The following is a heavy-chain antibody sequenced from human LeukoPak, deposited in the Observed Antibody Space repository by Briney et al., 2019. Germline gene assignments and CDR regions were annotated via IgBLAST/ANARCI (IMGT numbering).Heavy chain of an antibody. CDR2: IKQDGSEK. J-gene: IGHJ6*02. CDR3: ARDLATGGYDFWSGYYRYYGMDV. CDR1: GFTFSSYW. D-gene: IGHD3-3*01. V-gene: IGHV3-7*01. Sequence: PGGSLRLSCAASGFTFSSYWMRWVRQAPGKGLEWVANIKQDGSEKYYVDSVKGRFTISRDNAKNSLYLQMNSLRGEDTAVYYCARDLATGGYDFWSGYYRYYGMDVWGQGTTVTVSS.